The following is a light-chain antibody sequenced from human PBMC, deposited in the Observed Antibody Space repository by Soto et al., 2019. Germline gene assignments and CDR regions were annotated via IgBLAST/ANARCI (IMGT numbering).Light chain of an antibody. CDR2: GAS. CDR3: QQRSKWRT. V-gene: IGKV3-11*01. J-gene: IGKJ1*01. Sequence: EIVLTQSPATLSVSPGERATLSCRASQSVSSNLAWYQQKPGQAPTLLIFGASARATGIPARFSGSGFGTDYTLTISSLEPEDFAVYYCQQRSKWRTFGQGTKVDNK. CDR1: QSVSSN.